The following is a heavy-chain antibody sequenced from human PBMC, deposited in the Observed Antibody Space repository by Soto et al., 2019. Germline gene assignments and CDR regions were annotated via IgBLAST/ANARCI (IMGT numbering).Heavy chain of an antibody. CDR3: ARGHPTDCSNGVCSFFYNHEMDV. J-gene: IGHJ6*02. Sequence: GPSVKVSCKVSGYSFTDYHIHWVRQAPGQGIEPLGRINPKSGGTSTAQKFQGWVTITRDRSISTVYMELTRLRSDDTAVYFCARGHPTDCSNGVCSFFYNHEMDVWGQGITATVS. D-gene: IGHD2-8*01. V-gene: IGHV1-2*04. CDR1: GYSFTDYH. CDR2: INPKSGGT.